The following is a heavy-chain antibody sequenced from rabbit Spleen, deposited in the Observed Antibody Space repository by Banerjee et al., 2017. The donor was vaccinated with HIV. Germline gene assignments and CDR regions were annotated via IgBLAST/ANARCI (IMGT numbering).Heavy chain of an antibody. D-gene: IGHD4-1*01. V-gene: IGHV1S7*01. CDR1: GFDFSGYG. CDR3: VREVAARFSL. Sequence: KPGGSLKLSCKASGFDFSGYGVSWVRQVPGKGLEWIGYIDPVFGVTYYATWVNGRFTISRDNARNTLFLQLNSLTAADTATYFCVREVAARFSLWGPGTLVTVS. CDR2: IDPVFGVT. J-gene: IGHJ4*01.